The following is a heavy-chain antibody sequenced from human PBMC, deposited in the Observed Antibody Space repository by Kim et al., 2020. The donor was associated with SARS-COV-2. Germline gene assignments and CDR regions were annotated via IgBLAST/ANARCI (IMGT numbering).Heavy chain of an antibody. CDR1: GFTFSSYC. D-gene: IGHD2-21*02. CDR2: IWYDGSNK. J-gene: IGHJ6*02. CDR3: ERCRMGVTPLSGYYYGMDV. Sequence: GGSLRLSCAASGFTFSSYCMNWVRQAPGKGLEWVAVIWYDGSNKYYADSVKGRFTIARDNAKNTLYLQMNSLRAEVTAVYYCERCRMGVTPLSGYYYGMDVWGQGTPVTVSS. V-gene: IGHV3-33*01.